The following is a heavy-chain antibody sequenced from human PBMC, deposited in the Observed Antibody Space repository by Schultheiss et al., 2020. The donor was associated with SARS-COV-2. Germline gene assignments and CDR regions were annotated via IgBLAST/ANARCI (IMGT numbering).Heavy chain of an antibody. CDR1: GGSFSGYY. D-gene: IGHD3-3*01. CDR3: ARTYYDFWSGYSGGGMDV. V-gene: IGHV4-34*12. Sequence: SETLSLTCAVYGGSFSGYYWSWIRQPPGKGLEWIGYIFSSGGTYYNPSLKSRVTISVDTSKNQFSLKLSSVTAADTAVYYCARTYYDFWSGYSGGGMDVWGQGTTVTVSS. J-gene: IGHJ6*02. CDR2: IFSSGGT.